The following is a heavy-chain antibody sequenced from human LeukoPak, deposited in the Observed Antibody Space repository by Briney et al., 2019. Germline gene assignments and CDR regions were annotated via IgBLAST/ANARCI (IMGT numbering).Heavy chain of an antibody. V-gene: IGHV3-21*01. Sequence: PGGSLRLSCVASGFTFSNYGMSWVRQAPGKGLEWVSFITSNSGYRYYAESVKGRFTISRDNAKNSVYLQMNSLRAEDTAVYYCARGGGPVLRFLEWLFPSDLDYWGQGTLVTVSS. CDR1: GFTFSNYG. CDR3: ARGGGPVLRFLEWLFPSDLDY. J-gene: IGHJ4*02. D-gene: IGHD3-3*01. CDR2: ITSNSGYR.